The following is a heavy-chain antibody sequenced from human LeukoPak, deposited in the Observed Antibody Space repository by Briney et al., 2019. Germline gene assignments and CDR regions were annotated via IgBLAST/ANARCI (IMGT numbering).Heavy chain of an antibody. Sequence: PSETLSLTCSVSGVSISSSNSYWSWIRQPPGKGLEWIGEINHSGSTNYNPSLKSRVTISVDTSKNQFSLKLSSVTAADTAVYYCARRWRVAWGGGDAHGLFDPWGQGTLVTVSS. CDR1: GVSISSSNSY. J-gene: IGHJ5*02. D-gene: IGHD3-10*01. V-gene: IGHV4-39*07. CDR2: INHSGST. CDR3: ARRWRVAWGGGDAHGLFDP.